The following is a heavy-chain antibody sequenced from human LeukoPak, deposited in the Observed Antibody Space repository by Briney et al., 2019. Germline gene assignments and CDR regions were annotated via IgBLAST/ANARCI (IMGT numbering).Heavy chain of an antibody. CDR1: GFTFSTYA. CDR3: ALPDY. CDR2: VSSGGDNT. V-gene: IGHV3-23*01. Sequence: GGSPRLSCAASGFTFSTYAMNWVRQAPGKGLEWVSTVSSGGDNTYYANSVKGRFTISRDNSKNTLYLQMNSLRAEDTAVYYCALPDYWGQGTLVTVSS. J-gene: IGHJ4*02.